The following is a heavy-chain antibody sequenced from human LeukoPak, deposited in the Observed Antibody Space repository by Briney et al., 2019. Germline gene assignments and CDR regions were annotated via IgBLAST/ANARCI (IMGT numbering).Heavy chain of an antibody. Sequence: SETLSLTCTVFGNSLGNYYWSWIRQPAGKGLEWIGRIYTSGSTTYNPSLKSRVTMSVDTSKNQFSLKLSSVTAADTAVYYCARGGYYGSGNDFRFDPWGQGTLVTVSS. D-gene: IGHD3-10*01. CDR1: GNSLGNYY. J-gene: IGHJ5*02. CDR2: IYTSGST. V-gene: IGHV4-4*07. CDR3: ARGGYYGSGNDFRFDP.